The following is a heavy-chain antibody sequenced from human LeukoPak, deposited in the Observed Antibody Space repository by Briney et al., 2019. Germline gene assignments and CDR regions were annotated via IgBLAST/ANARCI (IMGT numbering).Heavy chain of an antibody. V-gene: IGHV1-24*01. CDR1: GYTFTELS. D-gene: IGHD2-21*02. Sequence: ASVKVSCKVSGYTFTELSIHWVRQAPGKGLEWMGGFDPEDGETIYAQKFQGRVTMTEDTSTDTAYMELSSLRSEDTAVYFCATLAYCGGDCYAWDYWGQGTLVTVSS. CDR3: ATLAYCGGDCYAWDY. J-gene: IGHJ4*02. CDR2: FDPEDGET.